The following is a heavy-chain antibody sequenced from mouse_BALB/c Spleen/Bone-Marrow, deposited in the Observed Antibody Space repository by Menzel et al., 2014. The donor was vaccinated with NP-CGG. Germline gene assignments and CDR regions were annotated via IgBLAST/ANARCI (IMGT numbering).Heavy chain of an antibody. CDR1: GFNIKDTY. Sequence: DVKLVESGAELVKPGASVKLSCTASGFNIKDTYMHWVKQRPEQGLEWIGRIDPANGNTKYDPKFQDKATITADTSSNTAYLQLSSLTSEDTAVYYCANYYYGYYFDYWGKGTTLTVSS. D-gene: IGHD1-1*01. CDR3: ANYYYGYYFDY. V-gene: IGHV14-3*02. CDR2: IDPANGNT. J-gene: IGHJ2*01.